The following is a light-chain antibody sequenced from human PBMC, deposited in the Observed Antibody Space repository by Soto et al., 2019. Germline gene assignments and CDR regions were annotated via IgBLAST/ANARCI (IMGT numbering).Light chain of an antibody. V-gene: IGKV3-20*01. CDR3: QQYGGSPFT. Sequence: EIVLTQSPGTLSLSPGDRATLSCRASQSFSTSYLAWYQHKPGQAPRLLIYNTFTRATGIPDRFSGSGSGTDFPLTISSLEPEDFAVYYCQQYGGSPFTFGPGTKVVIK. CDR1: QSFSTSY. J-gene: IGKJ3*01. CDR2: NTF.